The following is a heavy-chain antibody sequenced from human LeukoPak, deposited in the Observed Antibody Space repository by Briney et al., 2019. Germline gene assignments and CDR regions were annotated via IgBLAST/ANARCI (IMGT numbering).Heavy chain of an antibody. V-gene: IGHV1-18*01. CDR3: ARDYGSGSSYYFDY. D-gene: IGHD3-10*01. J-gene: IGHJ4*02. CDR1: GYTFTSYG. CDR2: ISAYNVNT. Sequence: ASVKVPCKASGYTFTSYGISWVRQAPGQGLEWMGWISAYNVNTNYAQKLQGRVTMTTDTSTSTAYMELWSLRSDDTAVYYCARDYGSGSSYYFDYWGQGTLVTVSS.